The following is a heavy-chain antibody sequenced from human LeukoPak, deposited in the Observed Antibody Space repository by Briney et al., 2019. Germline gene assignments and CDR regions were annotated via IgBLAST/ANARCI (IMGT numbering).Heavy chain of an antibody. Sequence: GGSLRLSCAASGFTFDDYAMHWVRQAPGKGLEWVSLISGDGGSTYYADSVKGRFTISRDNSKNSLYLQMNSLRTDDTALYYCAKGQQQLVSYHNRFDPWGQGTLVTVSS. D-gene: IGHD6-13*01. CDR2: ISGDGGST. J-gene: IGHJ5*02. V-gene: IGHV3-43*02. CDR1: GFTFDDYA. CDR3: AKGQQQLVSYHNRFDP.